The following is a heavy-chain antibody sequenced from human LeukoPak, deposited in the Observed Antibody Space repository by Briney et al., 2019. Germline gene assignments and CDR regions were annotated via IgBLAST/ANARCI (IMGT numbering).Heavy chain of an antibody. J-gene: IGHJ4*02. CDR3: ARVRMGGSWYDYFDY. D-gene: IGHD6-13*01. CDR1: GGSISSGGYY. CDR2: IYHSGST. Sequence: PSETLSLTCTVSGGSISSGGYYWRWLRQPPGKGLEWIGYIYHSGSTYYNPSLKSLVTISVDRSKNQFSLKLSSVTAADTAVYYCARVRMGGSWYDYFDYWGQGTLVTVSS. V-gene: IGHV4-30-2*01.